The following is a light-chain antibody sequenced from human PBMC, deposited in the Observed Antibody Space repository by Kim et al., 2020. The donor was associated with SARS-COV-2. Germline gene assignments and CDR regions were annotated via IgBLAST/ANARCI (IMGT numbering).Light chain of an antibody. CDR1: QTVLYNSNNKHH. V-gene: IGKV4-1*01. Sequence: DIVMTQSPDSLAVSLGERATINCKSSQTVLYNSNNKHHLAWYQQKPGQPPKLLIYWASTRESGVPDRFSGSGSGTDFTLTISSLQAEDVAVYYCHQYHSTPPTFGQGTKLEIK. J-gene: IGKJ2*01. CDR2: WAS. CDR3: HQYHSTPPT.